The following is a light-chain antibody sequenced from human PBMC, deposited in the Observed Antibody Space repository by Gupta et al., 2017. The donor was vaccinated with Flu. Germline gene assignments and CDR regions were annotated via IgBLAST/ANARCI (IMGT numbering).Light chain of an antibody. CDR2: TNT. Sequence: QSVLTQAPSASGTPGQRVTISCSGSSSNIGSNTVNWYQQFPGAAPKLLIYTNTQRPSGVTDRFSGSKSGTAAARASSGLQSEDEADYHCAAWDDSLNGWVVGGGTKLTGL. V-gene: IGLV1-44*01. CDR1: SSNIGSNT. CDR3: AAWDDSLNGWV. J-gene: IGLJ3*02.